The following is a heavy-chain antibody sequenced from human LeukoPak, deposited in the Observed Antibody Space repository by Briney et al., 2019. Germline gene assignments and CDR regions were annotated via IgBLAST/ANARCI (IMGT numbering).Heavy chain of an antibody. V-gene: IGHV1-69*05. D-gene: IGHD4-11*01. J-gene: IGHJ4*02. CDR3: ARDGDYSDYADDY. Sequence: SVKVSCKXSGGTFSSYAISWVRQAPGQGLEWMGRIIPIFGTANYAQKFQGRVTITTDESTSTAYMELSSLRSEDTAVYYCARDGDYSDYADDYWGQGTLVTVSS. CDR1: GGTFSSYA. CDR2: IIPIFGTA.